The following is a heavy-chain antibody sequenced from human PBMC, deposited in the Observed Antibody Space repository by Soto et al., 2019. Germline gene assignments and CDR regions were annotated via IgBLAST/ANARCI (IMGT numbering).Heavy chain of an antibody. CDR1: GFTLSSYA. CDR3: ARDARAYTYGRVHH. J-gene: IGHJ1*01. V-gene: IGHV3-30-3*01. CDR2: MSSDGTKT. D-gene: IGHD5-18*01. Sequence: GSLGLSCAASGFTLSSYALHWVRQAPGKGLEWVSSMSSDGTKTYYTDSVKGRFTISRDNSENTLSLQMSSLTPEDTAVYFCARDARAYTYGRVHHWGQGTLVTVSS.